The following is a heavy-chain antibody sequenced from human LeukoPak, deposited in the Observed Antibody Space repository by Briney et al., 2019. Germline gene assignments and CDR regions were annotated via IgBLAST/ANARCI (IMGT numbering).Heavy chain of an antibody. V-gene: IGHV3-23*01. CDR3: AGTWSLYDAFDI. CDR1: GFTFSTYG. Sequence: PGGTLRLSCAASGFTFSTYGMSWVRQAPGTGLEWVSAINNSGGRTYYADSVKGRFTISRDNSKNSLYLQMNSLRAEDTAVYYCAGTWSLYDAFDIWGQGTMVTVSS. D-gene: IGHD6-13*01. J-gene: IGHJ3*02. CDR2: INNSGGRT.